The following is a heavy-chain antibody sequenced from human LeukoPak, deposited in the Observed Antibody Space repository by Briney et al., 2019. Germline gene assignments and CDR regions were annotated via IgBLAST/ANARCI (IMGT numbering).Heavy chain of an antibody. Sequence: GGSLRLSCAASGFSFSSYEMNWFRQAPGKELEWISYISSSAGTIYYADSVKGRFTISRDNAKNSLYLQMNSLGAEDSAVYYCVRKTVGAKNWFDPWGQGTLVTVSS. D-gene: IGHD1-26*01. V-gene: IGHV3-48*03. CDR2: ISSSAGTI. CDR3: VRKTVGAKNWFDP. J-gene: IGHJ5*02. CDR1: GFSFSSYE.